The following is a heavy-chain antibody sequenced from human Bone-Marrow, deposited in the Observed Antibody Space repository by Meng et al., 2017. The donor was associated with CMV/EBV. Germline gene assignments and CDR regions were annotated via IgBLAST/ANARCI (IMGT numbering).Heavy chain of an antibody. J-gene: IGHJ4*02. V-gene: IGHV3-15*01. D-gene: IGHD2-15*01. Sequence: GESLKISCAASGFTFSNAWMSWVRQAPGKGLEWVGRIKSKTDGGTTDYAAPVKGRFTISRDDSKNTLYLQMNSLKTEDTAVYYCTTDLEAFDIVVVVAADTDYWGQGQRVTGAS. CDR1: GFTFSNAW. CDR3: TTDLEAFDIVVVVAADTDY. CDR2: IKSKTDGGTT.